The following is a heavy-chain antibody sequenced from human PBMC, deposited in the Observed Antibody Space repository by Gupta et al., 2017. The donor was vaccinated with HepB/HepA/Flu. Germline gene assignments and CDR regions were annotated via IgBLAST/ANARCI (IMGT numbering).Heavy chain of an antibody. V-gene: IGHV1-46*01. CDR2: INPSGGST. J-gene: IGHJ5*02. Sequence: QVQLVQSGAEVKKPGASVKVSCKASGYTFTSYYMPWVRQAPGQGLEWMGIINPSGGSTSYAQKCQGRVTMTRDTATSTVYMELSSLRSEDTAVYYCARGAIVVVIDKYNWFDPWGQGTLVTVSS. D-gene: IGHD3-22*01. CDR3: ARGAIVVVIDKYNWFDP. CDR1: GYTFTSYY.